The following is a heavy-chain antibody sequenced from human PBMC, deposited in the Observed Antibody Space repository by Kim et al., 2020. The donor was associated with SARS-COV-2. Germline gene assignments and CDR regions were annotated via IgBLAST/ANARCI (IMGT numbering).Heavy chain of an antibody. CDR3: ARQEYLQPFAPQSGMDV. V-gene: IGHV6-1*01. D-gene: IGHD5-18*01. CDR1: GDSVSSNSAA. Sequence: SQTLSLTCAISGDSVSSNSAAWYWIRQSPSRGLEWLGRTYYRSKWYFDYAVSVKSRIVINPDPSKNQFFLQLNSVTSEDTAVYYCARQEYLQPFAPQSGMDVWGQGTTVTVSS. CDR2: TYYRSKWYF. J-gene: IGHJ6*02.